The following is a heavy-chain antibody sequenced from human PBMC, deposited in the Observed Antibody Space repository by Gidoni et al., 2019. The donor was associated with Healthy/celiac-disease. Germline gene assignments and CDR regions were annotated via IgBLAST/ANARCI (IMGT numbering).Heavy chain of an antibody. D-gene: IGHD3-3*01. J-gene: IGHJ4*02. CDR1: GYTFTGYY. Sequence: QVQLVQSGAEVKKPGASVKVSCKASGYTFTGYYMHWVRQAPGQGLEWMGWINPNSGGTNYAQKFQGWVTMTRDTSISTAYMELSRLRSDDTAVYYCARGSPITYYDFWSGYLYYFDYWGQGTLVTVSS. CDR3: ARGSPITYYDFWSGYLYYFDY. CDR2: INPNSGGT. V-gene: IGHV1-2*04.